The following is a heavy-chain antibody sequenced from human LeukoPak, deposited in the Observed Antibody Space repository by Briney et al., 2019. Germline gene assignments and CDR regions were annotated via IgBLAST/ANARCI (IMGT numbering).Heavy chain of an antibody. D-gene: IGHD2/OR15-2a*01. CDR2: FDPDAGET. CDR3: ATDTSDNNDGFDI. CDR1: GYTLTQLS. J-gene: IGHJ3*02. Sequence: GASVKVSCKVSGYTLTQLSMHWVRQAPAQGLEWMGGFDPDAGETIYAQRFQGRVTMTEDTSTDTAFMELSSLGSGDSAVYYCATDTSDNNDGFDIWGQGTTVTVSS. V-gene: IGHV1-24*01.